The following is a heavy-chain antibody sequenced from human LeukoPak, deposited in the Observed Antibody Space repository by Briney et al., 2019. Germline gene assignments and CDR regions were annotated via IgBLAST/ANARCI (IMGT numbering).Heavy chain of an antibody. J-gene: IGHJ5*02. Sequence: PGGSLKLSCAASGFTFSSYWVHWVRQAPGKGLVWVSRINTDGSSTSYADSVKGRFTISRDNAKNTAYLQMNSLRAEDTAVYYCARVKVGSWDWFDPWGQGTLVTVSS. D-gene: IGHD1-26*01. CDR3: ARVKVGSWDWFDP. CDR1: GFTFSSYW. V-gene: IGHV3-74*01. CDR2: INTDGSST.